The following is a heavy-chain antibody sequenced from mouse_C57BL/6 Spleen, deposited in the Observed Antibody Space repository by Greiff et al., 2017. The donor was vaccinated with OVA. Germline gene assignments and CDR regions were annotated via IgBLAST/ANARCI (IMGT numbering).Heavy chain of an antibody. Sequence: QVQLQQPGAELVKPGASVKMSCKASGYAFSSYWMNWVKQRPGKGLEWIGQIYPGDGDTNYNGKFKGKATLTADKSSSTAYMQLSSLTSEDSAVYFCAKGNDYLDYFDYWGQGTTLTVSS. CDR1: GYAFSSYW. J-gene: IGHJ2*01. CDR3: AKGNDYLDYFDY. CDR2: IYPGDGDT. D-gene: IGHD2-4*01. V-gene: IGHV1-80*01.